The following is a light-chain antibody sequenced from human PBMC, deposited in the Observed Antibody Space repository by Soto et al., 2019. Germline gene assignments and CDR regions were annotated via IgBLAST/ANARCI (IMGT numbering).Light chain of an antibody. J-gene: IGKJ3*01. V-gene: IGKV3-20*01. Sequence: IVLTQCPGTLSLSPGERATLSCRASQSVSSSYLAWYQQKPGQAPRLLIYGASIRSTGIPDRFSGSGSGTAFTITISRLEPEDFAVYYCQQYGSSPLFTFGPGTKVDIK. CDR1: QSVSSSY. CDR2: GAS. CDR3: QQYGSSPLFT.